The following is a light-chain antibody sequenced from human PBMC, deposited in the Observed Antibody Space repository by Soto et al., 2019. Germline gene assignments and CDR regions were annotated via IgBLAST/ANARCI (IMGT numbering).Light chain of an antibody. V-gene: IGKV3-15*01. Sequence: EIVMTQSPATLSVSPGERATLSCRASQSFSSNLAWHQQKPGRAPRLLIYAASTRATGFPARFSGSGSGTEFTLTISSLQSEDFAVYYCQQYNNWPWTFGQGTKVEIK. CDR2: AAS. CDR1: QSFSSN. J-gene: IGKJ1*01. CDR3: QQYNNWPWT.